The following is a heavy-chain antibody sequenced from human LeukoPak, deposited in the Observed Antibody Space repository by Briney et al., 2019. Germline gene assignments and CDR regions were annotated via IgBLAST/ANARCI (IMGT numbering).Heavy chain of an antibody. D-gene: IGHD2-2*01. CDR2: IISSSSTI. CDR3: ARGEYCSSTSCYAARYYYYMDV. J-gene: IGHJ6*03. V-gene: IGHV3-48*04. CDR1: GFTFSSYS. Sequence: GGSLRLSCAASGFTFSSYSMNWVRQAPGKGLEWVSYIISSSSTIYYADSVKGRFTISRDNAKNSLYLQMNSLRAEDTAVYYCARGEYCSSTSCYAARYYYYMDVWGKGTTVTVSS.